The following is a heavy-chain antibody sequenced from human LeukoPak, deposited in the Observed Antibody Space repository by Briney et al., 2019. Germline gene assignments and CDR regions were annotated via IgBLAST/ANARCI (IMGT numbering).Heavy chain of an antibody. V-gene: IGHV3-15*01. D-gene: IGHD2-15*01. CDR3: TKSLDCSRATCDS. CDR2: IRSKANGGTT. J-gene: IGHJ5*01. CDR1: GFTFSNAW. Sequence: GGSLRLSCAASGFTFSNAWMSWVRQAPGKGLEWVGRIRSKANGGTTDYAAPVKGRFTISRDDSKNMLYLQMTSLNTEDTAVYYCTKSLDCSRATCDSWGQGTLDTVSS.